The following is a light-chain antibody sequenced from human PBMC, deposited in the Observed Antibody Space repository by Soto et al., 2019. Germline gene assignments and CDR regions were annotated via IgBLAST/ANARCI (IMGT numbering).Light chain of an antibody. CDR3: QQSNSSPYT. Sequence: DIQMTQSPSNLSASVGDRVTITCRASQSISSWLAWYQQKPGKAPKLLIYDASSLESGVPSRFSGSGSGTEFTLTISSLQPDDFATYYCQQSNSSPYTFGQGTKLEIK. J-gene: IGKJ2*01. CDR1: QSISSW. CDR2: DAS. V-gene: IGKV1-5*01.